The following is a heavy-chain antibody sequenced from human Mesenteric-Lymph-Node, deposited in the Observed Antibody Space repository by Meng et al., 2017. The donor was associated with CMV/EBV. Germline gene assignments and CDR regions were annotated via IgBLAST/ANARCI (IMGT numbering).Heavy chain of an antibody. CDR2: VYNSGST. CDR3: ARHRTSYYDFWSGLYYFDY. CDR1: GGSISSSSYY. J-gene: IGHJ4*02. V-gene: IGHV4-39*01. D-gene: IGHD3-3*01. Sequence: SETLSLTCTVSGGSISSSSYYWGWIRQPPGKGLEWIGSVYNSGSTYYNPSLKSRVTISVDTSKNQFSLKLSSVTAADTAVYYCARHRTSYYDFWSGLYYFDYWGQGTLVTVSS.